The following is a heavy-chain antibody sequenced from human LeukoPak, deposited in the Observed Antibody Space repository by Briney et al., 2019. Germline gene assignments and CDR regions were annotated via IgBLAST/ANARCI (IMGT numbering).Heavy chain of an antibody. J-gene: IGHJ6*03. CDR3: ARGIVGSTGYYYYMDV. Sequence: PSETLSLTCTVSGGFINSYYWSWIRQPPGKGLEWIGYIFYIGSTNYNPSLKSRVTISVDTSKKEFSLKLSSVTAADTAVYYCARGIVGSTGYYYYMDVWGKGTPVTVSS. CDR1: GGFINSYY. CDR2: IFYIGST. V-gene: IGHV4-59*01. D-gene: IGHD1-26*01.